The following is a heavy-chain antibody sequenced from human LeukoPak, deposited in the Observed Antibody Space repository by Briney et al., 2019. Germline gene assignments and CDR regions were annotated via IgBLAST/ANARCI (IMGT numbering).Heavy chain of an antibody. V-gene: IGHV1-69*13. CDR2: VIPIFGTA. CDR1: GGIFINHS. Sequence: ASVKVSCKVSGGIFINHSITWVRQAPGQGLEWMGGVIPIFGTAKYAQKFQGRVTIIADESTNTAYMELSSLRSEDTAVYYCARGRGPDHYGSGNISFGYWGQGTLVTVSS. CDR3: ARGRGPDHYGSGNISFGY. J-gene: IGHJ4*02. D-gene: IGHD3-10*01.